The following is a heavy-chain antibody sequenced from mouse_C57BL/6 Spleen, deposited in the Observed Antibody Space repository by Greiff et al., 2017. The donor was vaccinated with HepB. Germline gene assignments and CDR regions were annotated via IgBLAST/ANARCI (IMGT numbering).Heavy chain of an antibody. CDR2: IWSGGST. CDR3: ARKGANWDYFDY. D-gene: IGHD4-1*01. J-gene: IGHJ2*01. CDR1: GFSLTSYG. Sequence: VKLLESGPGLVQPSQSLSITCTVSGFSLTSYGVHWVRQSPGKGLEWLGVIWSGGSTDYNAAFISRLSISKDNSKSQVFFKMNSLQADDTAIYYCARKGANWDYFDYWGQGTTLTVSS. V-gene: IGHV2-2*01.